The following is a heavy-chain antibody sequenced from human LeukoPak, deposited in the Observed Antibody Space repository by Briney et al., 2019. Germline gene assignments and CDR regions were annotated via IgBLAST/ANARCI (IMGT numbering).Heavy chain of an antibody. CDR1: GYTFTGYY. CDR3: ARGPYSSSLDPHYYYYYMDV. D-gene: IGHD6-6*01. CDR2: INPNSGGT. V-gene: IGHV1-2*02. J-gene: IGHJ6*03. Sequence: ASVKVSCKASGYTFTGYYMHWVRQAPGQGLEWMGWINPNSGGTNYAQKFQGRVTMTRDTSISTAYKELSRLRSDDTAVYYCARGPYSSSLDPHYYYYYMDVWGKGTTVTVSS.